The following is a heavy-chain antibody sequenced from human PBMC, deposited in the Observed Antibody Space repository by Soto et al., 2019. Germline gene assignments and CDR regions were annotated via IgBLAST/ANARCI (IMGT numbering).Heavy chain of an antibody. J-gene: IGHJ6*02. D-gene: IGHD1-1*01. Sequence: EVQLLESGGGLVQPGGSLTLSCAASGFTFSSYAMSWVRQAPGKGLEWVSVISGSGGSTYYADSVKGRFTISRDNTKNTRYLQRNSLRGEDKAVYYCAKDGLGLERRTSGMDDWGQGTTVTVS. CDR2: ISGSGGST. CDR1: GFTFSSYA. V-gene: IGHV3-23*01. CDR3: AKDGLGLERRTSGMDD.